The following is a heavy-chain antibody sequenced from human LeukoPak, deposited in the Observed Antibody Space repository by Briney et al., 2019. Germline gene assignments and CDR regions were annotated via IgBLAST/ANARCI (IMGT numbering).Heavy chain of an antibody. D-gene: IGHD4-23*01. Sequence: SETLSLTCTVSGGSISSSSYYWGWIRQPPGKGLEWIGSIYYCGSTYYNPSLKSRVTISVDTSKNQFSLKLSSVTAADTAVYYCARDLLNEGNHLDYWGQGTLVTVSS. V-gene: IGHV4-39*07. CDR2: IYYCGST. J-gene: IGHJ4*02. CDR3: ARDLLNEGNHLDY. CDR1: GGSISSSSYY.